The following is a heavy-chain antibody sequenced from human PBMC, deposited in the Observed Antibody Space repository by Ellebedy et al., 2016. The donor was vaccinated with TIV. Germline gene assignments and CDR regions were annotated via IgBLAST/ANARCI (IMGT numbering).Heavy chain of an antibody. Sequence: GGSLRLSXVTSGFIFGNFWMTWVRQAPGKGLEWVANTKQDGSESHYGDSVRGRFTVSRDNANNLLYLQMTSLRVEHTAVYYCARGLSLYIWNYFDYWGQGTQVTVSP. V-gene: IGHV3-7*01. J-gene: IGHJ4*02. D-gene: IGHD3-3*01. CDR2: TKQDGSES. CDR1: GFIFGNFW. CDR3: ARGLSLYIWNYFDY.